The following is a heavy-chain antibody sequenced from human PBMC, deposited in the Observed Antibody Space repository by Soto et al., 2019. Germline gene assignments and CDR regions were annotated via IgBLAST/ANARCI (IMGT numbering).Heavy chain of an antibody. CDR3: AKGVIVATITLFDY. V-gene: IGHV3-30*18. CDR2: ISYDGSNK. Sequence: QPGGSLRLSCAASGFTFSSYGMHWVRQAPGKGLEWVAVISYDGSNKYYADSVKGRFTISRDNSKNTLYLQMNSLRAGDTAVYYCAKGVIVATITLFDYWGQGTLVTVSS. D-gene: IGHD5-12*01. CDR1: GFTFSSYG. J-gene: IGHJ4*02.